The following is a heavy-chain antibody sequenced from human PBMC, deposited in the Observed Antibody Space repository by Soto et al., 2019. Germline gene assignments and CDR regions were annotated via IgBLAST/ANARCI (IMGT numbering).Heavy chain of an antibody. Sequence: ASVKVSCKASGYTFTSYYMHWVRQAPGQGLEWVGIINPSGGSTSYAQKFQGRVTMTRDTSTSTVYMELSSLRSEDTAVYYCATGPIPHAFDIWGQGTMVTVSS. CDR2: INPSGGST. CDR3: ATGPIPHAFDI. CDR1: GYTFTSYY. V-gene: IGHV1-46*03. J-gene: IGHJ3*02.